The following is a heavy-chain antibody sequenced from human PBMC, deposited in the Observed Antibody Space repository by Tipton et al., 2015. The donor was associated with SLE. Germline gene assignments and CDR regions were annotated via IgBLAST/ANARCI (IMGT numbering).Heavy chain of an antibody. V-gene: IGHV3-7*01. J-gene: IGHJ3*02. Sequence: SGFTFSSYGMHWVRQAPGKGLEWVANIKQDGSEKYYVDSVKGRFTISRDNAKNSLYLQMNSLRAEDTAVYYCARDNSYDSSGYYYVKAFDIWGQGTMVTVSS. CDR2: IKQDGSEK. CDR3: ARDNSYDSSGYYYVKAFDI. D-gene: IGHD3-22*01. CDR1: GFTFSSYG.